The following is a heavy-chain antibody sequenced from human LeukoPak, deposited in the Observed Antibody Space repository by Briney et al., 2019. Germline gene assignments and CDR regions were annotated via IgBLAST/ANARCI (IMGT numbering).Heavy chain of an antibody. CDR1: GFTVSSNY. Sequence: GGSLRLSCAASGFTVSSNYMSWVRQAPGKGLEWVSVIHSGGSTCYADSGKGRFTISKDNSKNTVYLQMNSLRAEDTAVYYCARLMGRSNHIHFDIWGQGTMVTVS. J-gene: IGHJ3*02. V-gene: IGHV3-53*01. CDR2: IHSGGST. D-gene: IGHD3-10*01. CDR3: ARLMGRSNHIHFDI.